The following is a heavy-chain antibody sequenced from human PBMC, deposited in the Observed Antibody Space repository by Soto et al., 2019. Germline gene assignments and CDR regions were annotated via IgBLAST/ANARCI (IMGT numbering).Heavy chain of an antibody. CDR3: ARRVDSSSWYDDY. Sequence: GASVKVSYKASGYRFIDYGITWVRQAPGQGLEWMGWISAYNGNTNYAQKLQGRVTMTTDTSTSTAYMELRSLRSDDTAVYYCARRVDSSSWYDDYWGQGTLVTVSS. J-gene: IGHJ4*02. V-gene: IGHV1-18*01. CDR2: ISAYNGNT. D-gene: IGHD6-13*01. CDR1: GYRFIDYG.